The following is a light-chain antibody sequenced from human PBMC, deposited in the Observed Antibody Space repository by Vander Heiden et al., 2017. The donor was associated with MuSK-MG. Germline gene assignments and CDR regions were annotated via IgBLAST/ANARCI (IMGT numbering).Light chain of an antibody. V-gene: IGKV3-11*01. CDR2: DAS. J-gene: IGKJ5*01. CDR3: QQRSSWRIT. Sequence: EIGFTQSPATLVLSPGETATLSCRANESVSGYPACHQHTPGQAPRLLIWDASRAATGVPARFSGSACGTDSTLTISVLAPEAFAVYYCQQRSSWRITFGQGTRLEI. CDR1: ESVSGY.